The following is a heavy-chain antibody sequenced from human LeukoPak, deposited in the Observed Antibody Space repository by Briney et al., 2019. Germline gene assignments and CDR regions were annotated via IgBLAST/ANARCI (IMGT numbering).Heavy chain of an antibody. V-gene: IGHV4-59*12. D-gene: IGHD2-15*01. CDR3: ARDGGGSDC. J-gene: IGHJ4*02. CDR1: GGSISSYY. CDR2: IYYSGST. Sequence: SETLSLTCTVSGGSISSYYWSWIRQPPGKGLEWIGYIYYSGSTNYNPSPKSRVTISVDKSNNHFSLKLSSVTAADTAVYYCARDGGGSDCWGQGTLVTVSS.